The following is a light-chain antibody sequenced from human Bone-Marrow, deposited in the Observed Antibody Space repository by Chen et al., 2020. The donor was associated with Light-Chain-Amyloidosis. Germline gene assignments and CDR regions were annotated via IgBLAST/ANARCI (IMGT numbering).Light chain of an antibody. CDR1: DLPTKY. Sequence: SYALPQPPSVSVSPGQTARLTCSGDDLPTKYAYWYQQKPGQAPVLVIHRDTERPSGISERCSGSSSGTTATLTISGVQAEDEADYHCQSADSSGTYEVIFGGGTKLTVL. CDR3: QSADSSGTYEVI. CDR2: RDT. J-gene: IGLJ2*01. V-gene: IGLV3-25*03.